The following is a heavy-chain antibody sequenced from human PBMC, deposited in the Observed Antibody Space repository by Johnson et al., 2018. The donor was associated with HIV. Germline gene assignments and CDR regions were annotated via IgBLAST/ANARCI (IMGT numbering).Heavy chain of an antibody. Sequence: VQLVESGGGLVQPGGSLRLSCGASGFTFSSYDMHWVRQATGKGLEWVSAIGTAGDTYYPGSVKGRFTISRDNSKNTLYLQMNSLRAEDTAVYYCARDAPDSGSYHAFDIWGQGTMGTGSS. CDR3: ARDAPDSGSYHAFDI. V-gene: IGHV3-13*01. D-gene: IGHD1-26*01. CDR1: GFTFSSYD. J-gene: IGHJ3*02. CDR2: IGTAGDT.